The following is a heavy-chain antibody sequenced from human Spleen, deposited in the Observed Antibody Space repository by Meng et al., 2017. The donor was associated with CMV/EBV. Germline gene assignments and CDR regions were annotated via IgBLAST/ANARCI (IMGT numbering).Heavy chain of an antibody. J-gene: IGHJ6*02. CDR1: GYTFTGYY. D-gene: IGHD3-3*01. CDR2: MNPNSGNT. Sequence: ASVKVSCKASGYTFTGYYMYWVRQAPGQGLEWMGWMNPNSGNTGYAQKFQGRVTMTRNTSISTAYMELSSLRSEDTAVYYCARGPYYDFPGCMDVWGQGTTVTVSS. CDR3: ARGPYYDFPGCMDV. V-gene: IGHV1-8*02.